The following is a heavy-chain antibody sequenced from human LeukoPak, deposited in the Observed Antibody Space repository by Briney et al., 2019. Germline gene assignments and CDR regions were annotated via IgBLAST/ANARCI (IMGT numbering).Heavy chain of an antibody. J-gene: IGHJ4*02. CDR1: GDSVSSNNAG. D-gene: IGHD7-27*01. CDR3: ARDPWGFSFEY. V-gene: IGHV6-1*01. Sequence: SQTLSLTCAISGDSVSSNNAGWNWVRQSPSRGLEWLGRTYYRSKWYIEYAVSVKGRITINPDTSKNQFSLQLNSVTPEDTAVYYCARDPWGFSFEYWGQGTLVTVSS. CDR2: TYYRSKWYI.